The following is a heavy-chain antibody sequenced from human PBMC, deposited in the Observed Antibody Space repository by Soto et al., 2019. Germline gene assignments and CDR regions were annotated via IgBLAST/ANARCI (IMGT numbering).Heavy chain of an antibody. CDR2: IWYDGSNK. D-gene: IGHD1-26*01. V-gene: IGHV3-33*06. Sequence: GGSLRLSCAASGFTFSSYGMHWVRQAPGKGLEWVAVIWYDGSNKYYADSVKGRFTISRDNSKNTLYLQMNSLRAEDTAVYYCAKDPESVEWELPPGTFDYWGQGTLVTVSS. CDR1: GFTFSSYG. J-gene: IGHJ4*02. CDR3: AKDPESVEWELPPGTFDY.